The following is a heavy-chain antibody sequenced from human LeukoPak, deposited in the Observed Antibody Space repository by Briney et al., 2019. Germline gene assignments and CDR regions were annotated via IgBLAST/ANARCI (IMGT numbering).Heavy chain of an antibody. CDR3: IVGELQRADAFDI. CDR1: GYTFTSYD. Sequence: ASVKVSCKASGYTFTSYDINWVRQATGQGLEWMGWMNPNSGNTGYAQKFQGRVTITRNTSISTAYMELSSLRSEDTAVYYCIVGELQRADAFDIWGQGTMVTVSS. D-gene: IGHD1-26*01. J-gene: IGHJ3*02. V-gene: IGHV1-8*03. CDR2: MNPNSGNT.